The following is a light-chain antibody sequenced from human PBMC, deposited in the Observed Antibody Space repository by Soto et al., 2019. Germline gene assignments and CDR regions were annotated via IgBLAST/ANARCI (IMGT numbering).Light chain of an antibody. CDR2: KAS. J-gene: IGKJ4*01. Sequence: DIQMTQSPSTLSASVGDTVTITCRASQSISTWLAWYQQKPGKAPKLLMYKASSLESGVPSRFSGSGSGTEFTLTISSLQPDDFATYYGQQYNSYSVTFGGGTKVEIK. CDR3: QQYNSYSVT. CDR1: QSISTW. V-gene: IGKV1-5*03.